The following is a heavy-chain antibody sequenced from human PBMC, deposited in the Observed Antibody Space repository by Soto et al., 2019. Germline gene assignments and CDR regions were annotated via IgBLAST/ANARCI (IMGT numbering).Heavy chain of an antibody. CDR2: IYYSGST. V-gene: IGHV4-59*01. D-gene: IGHD3-3*01. CDR3: ARNLLYYDFWSGYLTSYYMDV. CDR1: GGSISSYY. J-gene: IGHJ6*03. Sequence: QVQLQESGPGLVKPSETLSLTCTVSGGSISSYYWSWIRQPPGKGLEWIGYIYYSGSTNYNPSLKSRVTISVDTSKNQFSLKLSSVTAADTAAYYCARNLLYYDFWSGYLTSYYMDVWGKGTTVTVSS.